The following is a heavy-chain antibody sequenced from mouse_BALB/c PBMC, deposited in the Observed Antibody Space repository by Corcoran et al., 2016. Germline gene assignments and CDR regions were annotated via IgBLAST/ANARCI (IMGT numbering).Heavy chain of an antibody. V-gene: IGHV1S136*01. CDR2: INPYNDGT. J-gene: IGHJ4*01. D-gene: IGHD2-1*01. Sequence: EVQLQQSGPELVKPGASVKMSCKASGYTFTSYVMHWVKQKPGQGLEWIGYINPYNDGTKYNEKFKGKATLTSDKSSSTAYMELSSLTSEDSAVYYCARGGIYDGNLYAMDYWGQGTSVTVSS. CDR1: GYTFTSYV. CDR3: ARGGIYDGNLYAMDY.